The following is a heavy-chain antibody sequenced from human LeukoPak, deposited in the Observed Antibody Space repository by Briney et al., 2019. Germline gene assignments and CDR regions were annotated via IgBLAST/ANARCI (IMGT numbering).Heavy chain of an antibody. V-gene: IGHV3-7*01. Sequence: GGSLRLSCTDSGFTFSMYWMSWVRQAPGKGLEWLASIKPDGSAAIYVDSMKGRFTISRDNAKNSLYLQMNSLTVEDMAVYYCATHSDWRFDFWGQGTLVTVSS. D-gene: IGHD6-19*01. J-gene: IGHJ4*02. CDR1: GFTFSMYW. CDR2: IKPDGSAA. CDR3: ATHSDWRFDF.